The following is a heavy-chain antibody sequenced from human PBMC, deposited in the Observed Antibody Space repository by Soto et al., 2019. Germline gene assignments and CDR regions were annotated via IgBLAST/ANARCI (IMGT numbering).Heavy chain of an antibody. CDR3: ARSYDSSGYYPGSFDY. CDR2: IYSGGST. J-gene: IGHJ4*02. D-gene: IGHD3-22*01. V-gene: IGHV3-53*02. Sequence: EVQLVETGGGLIQPGGSLRLSCAASGFNITNNYMSWVRQAPGKGLEWVSFIYSGGSTYYADSVKGRFCISRDISKNTLFPQLNSLRAEDTAVYYCARSYDSSGYYPGSFDYWGQGTLVTVSS. CDR1: GFNITNNY.